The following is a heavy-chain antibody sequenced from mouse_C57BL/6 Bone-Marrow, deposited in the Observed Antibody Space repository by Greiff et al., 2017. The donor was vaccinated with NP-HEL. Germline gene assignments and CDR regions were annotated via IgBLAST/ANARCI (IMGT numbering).Heavy chain of an antibody. CDR2: ISDGGSYT. CDR1: GFTFSSYA. J-gene: IGHJ2*01. CDR3: SRALLLLFDY. D-gene: IGHD2-10*01. V-gene: IGHV5-4*01. Sequence: EVHLVESGGGLVKPGGSLKLSCAASGFTFSSYAMSWVRQTPEKRLEWVATISDGGSYTYYPDNVKGRFTISIDNAKNNLYLQMSQLKSEYTAMYYCSRALLLLFDYWGQGTTLTVSS.